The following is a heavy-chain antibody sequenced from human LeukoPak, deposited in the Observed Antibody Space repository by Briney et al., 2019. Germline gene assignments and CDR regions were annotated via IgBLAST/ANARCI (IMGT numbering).Heavy chain of an antibody. J-gene: IGHJ4*02. Sequence: GGSQRLSCAASGFTFNSDAIALVRQAPEKGLEWVSSITDSGVNTYYADSVKGRFTISRDNSKNTLYLQMNTLRAEDTAVYSCAKGSRGGYDYWGQGTLVTVSS. D-gene: IGHD1-26*01. V-gene: IGHV3-23*01. CDR3: AKGSRGGYDY. CDR1: GFTFNSDA. CDR2: ITDSGVNT.